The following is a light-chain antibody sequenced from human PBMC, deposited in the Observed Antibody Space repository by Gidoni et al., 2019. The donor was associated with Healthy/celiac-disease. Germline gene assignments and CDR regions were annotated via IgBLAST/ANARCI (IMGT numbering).Light chain of an antibody. J-gene: IGLJ1*01. CDR1: SSDVGGYNY. V-gene: IGLV2-14*03. CDR2: DVS. Sequence: QSALTQPASVSGSPGQSITISCTGTSSDVGGYNYVSWYQPHPGKAPKLMIYDVSNRPSGVSNRFSGSKSGNTASLTISGLQAEDEADYYCSSYTSSSTPNVFGTGTKVTVL. CDR3: SSYTSSSTPNV.